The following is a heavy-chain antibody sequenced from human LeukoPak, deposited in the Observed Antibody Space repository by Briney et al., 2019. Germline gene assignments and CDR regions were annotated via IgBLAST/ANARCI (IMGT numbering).Heavy chain of an antibody. V-gene: IGHV3-15*01. J-gene: IGHJ4*02. D-gene: IGHD4-17*01. CDR3: TKFDYAAFEY. CDR2: IKSKSNGGTT. Sequence: GGSLRLSCVASGSTFNNAWMIWVRQAPGKGLEWVGRIKSKSNGGTTDYAAPVKGRFTISRDDSKNTLYLQMNSLKPEDTAVYYCTKFDYAAFEYWGQGALVTVSS. CDR1: GSTFNNAW.